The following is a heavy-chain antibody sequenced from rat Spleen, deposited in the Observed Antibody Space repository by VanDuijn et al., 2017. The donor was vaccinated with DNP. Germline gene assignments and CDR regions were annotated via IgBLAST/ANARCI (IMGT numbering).Heavy chain of an antibody. Sequence: QVQLKESGPGLVQPSQTLSLACTVSGFSLTSYHVHWVRQPSGKGLEWMGIIWTGGNTEYNSALKSRLSISRDTSKSQVFLKMNSLQTEDTATYYCATHPTYYSGLNYFDYWGQGLMVTVSS. CDR2: IWTGGNT. J-gene: IGHJ2*01. CDR1: GFSLTSYH. V-gene: IGHV2-43*01. D-gene: IGHD1-1*01. CDR3: ATHPTYYSGLNYFDY.